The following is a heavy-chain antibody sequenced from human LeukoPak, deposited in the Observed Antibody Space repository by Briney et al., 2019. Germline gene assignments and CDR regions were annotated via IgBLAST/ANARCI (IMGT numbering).Heavy chain of an antibody. D-gene: IGHD3-22*01. CDR1: GFTFSSYS. CDR2: ISSSSSYI. V-gene: IGHV3-21*01. J-gene: IGHJ6*02. Sequence: GGSLRLSCAASGFTFSSYSMNWVSQAPGKGLEWVSSISSSSSYIYYADSVKGRFTISRDNAKNSLYLQMNSLRAEDTAVYYCATGIVVANNYYYGMDVWGQGTTVTVSS. CDR3: ATGIVVANNYYYGMDV.